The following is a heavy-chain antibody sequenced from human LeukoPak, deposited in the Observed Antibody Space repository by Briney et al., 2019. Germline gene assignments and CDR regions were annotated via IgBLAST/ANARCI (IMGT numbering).Heavy chain of an antibody. CDR2: IYHSGST. CDR3: ARASGWYVDFQH. J-gene: IGHJ1*01. V-gene: IGHV4-38-2*01. D-gene: IGHD6-19*01. CDR1: GYSISSGYY. Sequence: PSETLSLTCAVSGYSISSGYYWGWIRQPPGKGLEWIGSIYHSGSTYYNPSLKSRVTISVDTSKNQFSLKLSSVTAADTAVYYCARASGWYVDFQHWGQGTLVTVSS.